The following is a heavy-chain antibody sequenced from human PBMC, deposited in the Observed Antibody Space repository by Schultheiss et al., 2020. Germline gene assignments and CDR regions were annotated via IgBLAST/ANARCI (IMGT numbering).Heavy chain of an antibody. Sequence: GGSLRLSCAASGFSFSTYAMSWVRQAPGKGLDWVSSISGSGVTTYYADSVKGRFTISRDNAKKTLYLQMNSLRAEDTAVYYCARDRGFRKTPYYFDYWGQGTLVTVSS. CDR3: ARDRGFRKTPYYFDY. J-gene: IGHJ4*02. V-gene: IGHV3-23*01. D-gene: IGHD2-15*01. CDR1: GFSFSTYA. CDR2: ISGSGVTT.